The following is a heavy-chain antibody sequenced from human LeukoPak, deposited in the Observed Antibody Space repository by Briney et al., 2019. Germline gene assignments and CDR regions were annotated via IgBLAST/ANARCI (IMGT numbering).Heavy chain of an antibody. CDR3: ARDLTTVTTLSLFGAFDI. J-gene: IGHJ3*02. CDR2: ISSSSSTI. V-gene: IGHV3-11*04. Sequence: PGGSLRLSCAASGFTFSDYYMSWIRQAPGKGLEWVSYISSSSSTIYYADSVKGRFTISRDNAKNSLYLQMNSLRAEDTAVYYCARDLTTVTTLSLFGAFDIWGQGTMVTVSS. D-gene: IGHD4-17*01. CDR1: GFTFSDYY.